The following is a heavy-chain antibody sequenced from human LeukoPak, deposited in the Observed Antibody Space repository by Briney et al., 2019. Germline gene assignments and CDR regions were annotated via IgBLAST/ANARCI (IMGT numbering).Heavy chain of an antibody. J-gene: IGHJ6*02. CDR2: ISWNSGSI. CDR1: GFTFDDYA. CDR3: AKDISLRYYGMDV. V-gene: IGHV3-9*01. D-gene: IGHD3-16*01. Sequence: PGRSLRLSCAASGFTFDDYAMHWVRQAPGKGLEWVSGISWNSGSIGYADSVKGRFTISRDNAKNSLYLQMNSLRVEDTALYYCAKDISLRYYGMDVWGQGTKVTVSS.